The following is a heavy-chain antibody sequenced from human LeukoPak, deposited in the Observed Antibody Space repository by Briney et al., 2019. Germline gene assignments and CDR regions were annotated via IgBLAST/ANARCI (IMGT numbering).Heavy chain of an antibody. V-gene: IGHV1-46*01. CDR1: GYTFTSYY. CDR3: AREIVPAAILQFDNWFDP. Sequence: ASVKVSCKASGYTFTSYYMHWVRQAPGQGLEWMGIINPSGGSTSYAQKFQGRVTMTRDTSTSTVYMELSSLRSEDTAVYYCAREIVPAAILQFDNWFDPWGQGTLVTVSS. J-gene: IGHJ5*02. CDR2: INPSGGST. D-gene: IGHD2-2*02.